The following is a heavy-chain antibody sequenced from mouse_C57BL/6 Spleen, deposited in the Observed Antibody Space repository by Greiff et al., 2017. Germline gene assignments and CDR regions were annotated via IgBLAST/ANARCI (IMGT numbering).Heavy chain of an antibody. J-gene: IGHJ4*01. CDR1: GYTFTDYN. CDR2: INPNNGGT. D-gene: IGHD2-5*01. CDR3: ARRGQYSNYAMDY. V-gene: IGHV1-18*01. Sequence: VQLQQSGPELVKPGASVKIPCKASGYTFTDYNMDWVKQSHGKSLEWIGDINPNNGGTIYNQKFKGKATLTVAKSSSTAYMELRSLTSEDTAVYYCARRGQYSNYAMDYWGQGTSVTVSS.